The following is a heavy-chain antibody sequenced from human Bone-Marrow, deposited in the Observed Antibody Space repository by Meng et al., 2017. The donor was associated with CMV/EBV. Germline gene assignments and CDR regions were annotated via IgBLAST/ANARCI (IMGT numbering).Heavy chain of an antibody. CDR3: ATEGR. CDR2: IKQDASEK. J-gene: IGHJ4*02. V-gene: IGHV3-7*01. Sequence: GGSLRLSCAASGFTLNDYWMNWVRQAPGKGLEWVANIKQDASEKNYVDSVKGRFTISRDDATSSLYLQMTSLRVDDTAVYYCATEGRWGQGTLVTVSS. CDR1: GFTLNDYW.